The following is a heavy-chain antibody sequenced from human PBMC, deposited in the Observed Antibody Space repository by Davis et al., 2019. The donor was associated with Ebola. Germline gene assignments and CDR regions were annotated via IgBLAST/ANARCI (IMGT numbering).Heavy chain of an antibody. CDR1: GYTFTSYG. J-gene: IGHJ5*02. CDR3: AREPSGSYGPHWFDP. CDR2: ISAYNGNT. D-gene: IGHD1-26*01. V-gene: IGHV1-18*01. Sequence: AASVKVSCKASGYTFTSYGISWVRQAPGQGLEWMGWISAYNGNTNYAQKLQGRVTMTTDTSTSTAYMELRSLRSDDTAVYYCAREPSGSYGPHWFDPWGQGTLVTVSS.